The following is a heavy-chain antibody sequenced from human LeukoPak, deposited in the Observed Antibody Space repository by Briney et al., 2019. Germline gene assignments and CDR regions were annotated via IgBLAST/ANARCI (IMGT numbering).Heavy chain of an antibody. CDR3: ARELSSYGDYGDGEWYFNY. D-gene: IGHD4-17*01. V-gene: IGHV1-69*05. CDR2: IIPIFGTA. Sequence: SVKVSCKASGGTFSSYAISWVRQAPGQGLEWMGRIIPIFGTANYAQKFQGRVTITTDESTSTAYIELSRLISDGTAVYYCARELSSYGDYGDGEWYFNYGAQGTLVTVSS. CDR1: GGTFSSYA. J-gene: IGHJ4*02.